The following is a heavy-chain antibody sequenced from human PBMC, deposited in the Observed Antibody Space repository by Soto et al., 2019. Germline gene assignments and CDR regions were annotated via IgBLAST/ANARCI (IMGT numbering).Heavy chain of an antibody. Sequence: VASVKVSCKASGYTFTSYGISWVRQAPGQGLEWMGWISAYNGNTNYAQKLQGRVTMTTDTSTSTAYMELRSLRSDDTAVYYCARVPGYYYDSSGYYYYFDYWGQGTLVTVSS. J-gene: IGHJ4*02. CDR1: GYTFTSYG. V-gene: IGHV1-18*04. D-gene: IGHD3-22*01. CDR3: ARVPGYYYDSSGYYYYFDY. CDR2: ISAYNGNT.